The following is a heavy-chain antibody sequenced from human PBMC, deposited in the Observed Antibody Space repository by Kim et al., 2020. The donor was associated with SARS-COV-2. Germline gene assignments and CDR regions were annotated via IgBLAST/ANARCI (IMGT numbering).Heavy chain of an antibody. CDR1: SYE. J-gene: IGHJ1*01. V-gene: IGHV3-48*03. Sequence: GGSLRLSCVVSSYEMNWVRQAPGKGLEWISYISNSGNSIYYADSVKGRFTISRDNAKNSLYLQMNSLRADDTAVYYCAGNIAHRPRYFQNWGQGTLVTVSS. CDR3: AGNIAHRPRYFQN. D-gene: IGHD6-13*01. CDR2: ISNSGNSI.